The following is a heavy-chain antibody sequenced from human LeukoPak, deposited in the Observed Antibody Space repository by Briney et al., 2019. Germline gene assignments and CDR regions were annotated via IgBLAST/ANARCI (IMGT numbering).Heavy chain of an antibody. V-gene: IGHV4-59*01. CDR1: GGSISDYY. Sequence: SETLSLTCTVSGGSISDYYWNWIRQPPGKGLEWFGYIYYSGSTTYNPSLKSRVTMSADTAKNQFSLKLRSVTAADTAVYYCARGDFCSKSNCYLRPMDVWGKGTTVTVSS. J-gene: IGHJ6*03. CDR2: IYYSGST. D-gene: IGHD3-3*01. CDR3: ARGDFCSKSNCYLRPMDV.